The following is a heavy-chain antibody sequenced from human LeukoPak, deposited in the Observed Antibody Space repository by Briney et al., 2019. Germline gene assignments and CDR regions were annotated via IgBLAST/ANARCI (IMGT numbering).Heavy chain of an antibody. CDR1: GASISDYY. CDR2: THVTENT. Sequence: SETLSLTCNVSGASISDYYWTWIRQPAGRGLEWIGRTHVTENTKYNPSLRGRVTMSVDTSKKQVSLKLSPVTAADTAVYYCARRWLLGPVDYWGQGTLVTVSS. J-gene: IGHJ4*02. D-gene: IGHD5-12*01. CDR3: ARRWLLGPVDY. V-gene: IGHV4-4*07.